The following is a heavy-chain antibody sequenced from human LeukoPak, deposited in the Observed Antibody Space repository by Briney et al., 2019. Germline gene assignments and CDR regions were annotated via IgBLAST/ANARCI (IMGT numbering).Heavy chain of an antibody. J-gene: IGHJ4*02. D-gene: IGHD2-2*01. CDR3: ARAEYCSSTSCYSGGRLYSSSAGDY. Sequence: SVKVSCKASGGTFSSYAISWVRQAPGQGLEWMGGIIPIFGTANYAQKFQGRVTMTTDTSTSTAYMELRSLRSDDTAVYYCARAEYCSSTSCYSGGRLYSSSAGDYWGQGTLVTVSS. CDR1: GGTFSSYA. CDR2: IIPIFGTA. V-gene: IGHV1-69*05.